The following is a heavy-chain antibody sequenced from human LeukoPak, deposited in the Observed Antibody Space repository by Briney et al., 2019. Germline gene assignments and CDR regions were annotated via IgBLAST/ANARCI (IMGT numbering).Heavy chain of an antibody. J-gene: IGHJ4*02. Sequence: GGSLRLSCAASGFTFSSYGMHWVRQAPGKGLEWVALIWYDGSNKYYTDSVKGRLTISGDNSKNTLYLRMNSLRAEDTAIYYCAREGPRGNSQFDYWGQGTLVTVSS. CDR3: AREGPRGNSQFDY. V-gene: IGHV3-33*01. D-gene: IGHD2/OR15-2a*01. CDR2: IWYDGSNK. CDR1: GFTFSSYG.